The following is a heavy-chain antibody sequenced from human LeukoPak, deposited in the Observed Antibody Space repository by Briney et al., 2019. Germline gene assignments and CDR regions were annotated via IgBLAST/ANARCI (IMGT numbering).Heavy chain of an antibody. CDR2: INSKSGGT. CDR3: ARSMAPSGSLYFQH. Sequence: ASVRVSCKASGYTFTGYYMRWVRPAPGQGLEWMGWINSKSGGTNYAQKFQGRVTMTRDTSISAAYMELSRLRSDDTAVYYCARSMAPSGSLYFQHWGQGTLVTVSS. D-gene: IGHD6-13*01. J-gene: IGHJ1*01. CDR1: GYTFTGYY. V-gene: IGHV1-2*02.